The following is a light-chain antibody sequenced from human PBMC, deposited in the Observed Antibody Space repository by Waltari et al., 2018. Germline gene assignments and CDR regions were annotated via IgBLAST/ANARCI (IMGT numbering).Light chain of an antibody. CDR1: SSDLGGYNL. V-gene: IGLV2-23*02. Sequence: QSALTQPDSVSGSPGQWITISCTGTSSDLGGYNLFSWYQQHPGNAPKLMIYDFNKRPSGVSNRFSGSKSGNTASLTISGLQTEDEADYYCCSYGGSFTWIFGGGTKLTVL. CDR2: DFN. CDR3: CSYGGSFTWI. J-gene: IGLJ2*01.